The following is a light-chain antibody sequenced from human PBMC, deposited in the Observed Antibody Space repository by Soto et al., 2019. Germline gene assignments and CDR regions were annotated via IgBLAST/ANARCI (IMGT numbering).Light chain of an antibody. J-gene: IGKJ1*01. CDR1: QSISSW. CDR3: QQDTPYSPWT. V-gene: IGKV1-5*03. CDR2: KAS. Sequence: DIKMTQSPSILSASVGDRVTITCRASQSISSWLAWYQQKPGKAPKLLISKASRLESGVPSRFSGSGSGTEFTLSISGLQPYDFATYYCQQDTPYSPWTFGQGTKVDIK.